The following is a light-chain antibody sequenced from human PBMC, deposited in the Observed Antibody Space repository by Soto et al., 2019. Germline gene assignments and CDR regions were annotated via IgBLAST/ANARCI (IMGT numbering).Light chain of an antibody. CDR1: PSVTNY. Sequence: PGERATLSCRASPSVTNYLAWYQQKPGQAPRLLIYGAFNRATGIPARSSGSGSGTEFTLTISSLQSEDFAVYYCQQRSNWLWTFGQGTKVDIK. CDR2: GAF. J-gene: IGKJ1*01. CDR3: QQRSNWLWT. V-gene: IGKV3-11*01.